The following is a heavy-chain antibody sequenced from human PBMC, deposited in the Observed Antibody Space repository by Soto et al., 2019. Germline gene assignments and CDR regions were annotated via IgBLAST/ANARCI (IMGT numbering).Heavy chain of an antibody. CDR3: ARQIYDSDTGPNFQYYFDS. D-gene: IGHD3-22*01. V-gene: IGHV5-10-1*01. CDR1: GYSFAGYW. CDR2: IDPSDSQT. Sequence: GESLKISCKGSGYSFAGYWITWVRQKPGKGFEWMGRIDPSDSQTYYSPSFRGHVTISVTKSITTVFLQWSSLRASDTAMYYCARQIYDSDTGPNFQYYFDSWGQGTPVTVSS. J-gene: IGHJ4*02.